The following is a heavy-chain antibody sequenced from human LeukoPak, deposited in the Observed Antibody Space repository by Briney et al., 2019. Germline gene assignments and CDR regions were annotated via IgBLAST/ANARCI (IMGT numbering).Heavy chain of an antibody. CDR3: ARSEWQWLVLDAFDI. V-gene: IGHV1-2*06. D-gene: IGHD6-19*01. J-gene: IGHJ3*02. CDR2: INPNSGGT. CDR1: GYTFTGYY. Sequence: ASVKVSCKASGYTFTGYYMHWVRQAPGQGLEWMGRINPNSGGTNYAQKFQGRVTMTRDTSISTAYMELSRLRPDDTAVYYCARSEWQWLVLDAFDIWGQGTMVTVSS.